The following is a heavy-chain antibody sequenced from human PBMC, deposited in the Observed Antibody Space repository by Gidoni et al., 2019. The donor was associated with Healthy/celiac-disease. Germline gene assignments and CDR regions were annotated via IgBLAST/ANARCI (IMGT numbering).Heavy chain of an antibody. CDR3: ARPVIVTDPTYTDGFDY. J-gene: IGHJ4*02. D-gene: IGHD2-21*02. V-gene: IGHV4-39*01. Sequence: QLQLQESGAGLVKPSENLSLTCTVPGGSISSSGYYWGWIRQPQGKGLEWIGSIYFGGSTYYNPSLKSRVTISVDTPKNQFSLKLSSVTAADTAVYYCARPVIVTDPTYTDGFDYWGQGTLVTVSS. CDR1: GGSISSSGYY. CDR2: IYFGGST.